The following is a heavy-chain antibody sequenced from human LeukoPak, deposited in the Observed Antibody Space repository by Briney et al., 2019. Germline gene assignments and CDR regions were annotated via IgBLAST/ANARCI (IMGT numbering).Heavy chain of an antibody. V-gene: IGHV4-39*07. D-gene: IGHD5-12*01. CDR2: IYHSGST. Sequence: SETLSLTCTVSGVSISSSNYYWGWIRQPPGKGLEWIGSIYHSGSTYYNPSLKSRVTISVDTSKNQFSLKLSSVTAADTAVYYCARIESGTSRGAFDIWGQGTMVTVSS. CDR3: ARIESGTSRGAFDI. J-gene: IGHJ3*02. CDR1: GVSISSSNYY.